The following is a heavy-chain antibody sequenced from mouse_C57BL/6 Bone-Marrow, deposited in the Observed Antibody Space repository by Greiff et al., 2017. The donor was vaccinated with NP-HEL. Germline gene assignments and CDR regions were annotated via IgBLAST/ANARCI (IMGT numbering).Heavy chain of an antibody. CDR2: IDPSDSYT. D-gene: IGHD4-1*01. CDR1: GYTFTSYW. Sequence: QVQLQQPGAELVRPGTSVKLSCKASGYTFTSYWMHWVKQRPGQGLEWIGVIDPSDSYTNYNQKFKGKATLTVDTSSSTAYMQLSSLTSEDSAVYYCARKLGVFDYWGQGTTLTVSS. V-gene: IGHV1-59*01. J-gene: IGHJ2*01. CDR3: ARKLGVFDY.